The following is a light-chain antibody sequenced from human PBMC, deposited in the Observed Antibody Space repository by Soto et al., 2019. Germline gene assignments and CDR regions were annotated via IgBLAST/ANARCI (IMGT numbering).Light chain of an antibody. CDR2: EVS. CDR3: CSYSGSNNYVV. Sequence: QSVLTQPPSASGSPGQSVTISCTGSSSDVGAYNYVSWYQQHPGKAPKLMIFEVSKRSSGVPGRFSGSKSGNRASLTVSGLQAEDEADYYCCSYSGSNNYVVFGGGTKLTVL. J-gene: IGLJ2*01. V-gene: IGLV2-8*01. CDR1: SSDVGAYNY.